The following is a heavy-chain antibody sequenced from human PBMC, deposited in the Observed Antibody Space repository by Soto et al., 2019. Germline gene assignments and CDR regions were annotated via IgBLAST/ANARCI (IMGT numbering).Heavy chain of an antibody. Sequence: ASVKVSCKASGYTFTSYDINWVRQATGQGLEWMGWMNPNSGNTGYAQKFQGRVTMTRNTSISTAYMELSSLRSEDTAVYYCARKAYYYGSGSSPPNWFDPWGQGTLVPVSS. CDR1: GYTFTSYD. J-gene: IGHJ5*02. CDR3: ARKAYYYGSGSSPPNWFDP. V-gene: IGHV1-8*01. CDR2: MNPNSGNT. D-gene: IGHD3-10*01.